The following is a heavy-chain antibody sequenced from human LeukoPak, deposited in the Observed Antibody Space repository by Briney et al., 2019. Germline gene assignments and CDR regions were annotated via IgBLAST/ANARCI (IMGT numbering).Heavy chain of an antibody. Sequence: PSETLSLTCAVYGGSFSGYYWSWIRQPPGKGLEWIGEINHSGSTNYNPSLKSRGTISVDTSKNQFSLKLSSVTAADTAVYYCARAGIAAGRWFDPWGQGTLVTVSS. CDR2: INHSGST. D-gene: IGHD6-13*01. CDR3: ARAGIAAGRWFDP. CDR1: GGSFSGYY. V-gene: IGHV4-34*01. J-gene: IGHJ5*02.